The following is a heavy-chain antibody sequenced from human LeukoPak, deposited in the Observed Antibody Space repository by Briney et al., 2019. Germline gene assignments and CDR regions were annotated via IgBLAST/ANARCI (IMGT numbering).Heavy chain of an antibody. CDR1: AFTFSSYG. CDR2: IRYDGSNK. Sequence: GGSLRLSCAASAFTFSSYGMHWVRQAPGKGLEWVAFIRYDGSNKYYADSVKGRFTISRDNSKNTLYLQMNSLRAEDTAVYYCAKDHNLGNCSGGSCYYFDYWGQGTLVTVSS. V-gene: IGHV3-30*02. CDR3: AKDHNLGNCSGGSCYYFDY. D-gene: IGHD2-15*01. J-gene: IGHJ4*02.